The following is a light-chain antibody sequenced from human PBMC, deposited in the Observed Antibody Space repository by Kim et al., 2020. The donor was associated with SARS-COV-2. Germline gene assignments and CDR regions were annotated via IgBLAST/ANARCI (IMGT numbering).Light chain of an antibody. Sequence: QSALTQPPSASGSPGQSVTISCSGISSDVGGYKYVSWYQQHPGKAPKLIIYEVSERPSGVPDRFSGSKSGNTASLIVSGLQAEDEADYYCCSYAGSSNWLFGGGTQLTVL. CDR1: SSDVGGYKY. V-gene: IGLV2-8*01. CDR3: CSYAGSSNWL. J-gene: IGLJ3*02. CDR2: EVS.